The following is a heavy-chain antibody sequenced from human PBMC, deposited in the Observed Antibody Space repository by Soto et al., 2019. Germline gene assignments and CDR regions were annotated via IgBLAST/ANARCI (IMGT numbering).Heavy chain of an antibody. J-gene: IGHJ4*02. V-gene: IGHV4-59*08. D-gene: IGHD4-17*01. CDR2: IYYSGST. CDR3: ARLGVTTDFDY. Sequence: SETLSLTCTVSGGSISSYYWSWIRQPPGKGLEWIGYIYYSGSTNYNPSLKSRVTISVDTSKNQFSLKLSSETAADTAVYYCARLGVTTDFDYWGQGTLVTVSS. CDR1: GGSISSYY.